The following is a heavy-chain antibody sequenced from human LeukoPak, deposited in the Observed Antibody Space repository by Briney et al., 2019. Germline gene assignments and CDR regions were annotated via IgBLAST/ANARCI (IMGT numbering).Heavy chain of an antibody. D-gene: IGHD3-22*01. CDR2: IYYSGST. CDR3: ARNSFNYDSSGYSLNFDY. J-gene: IGHJ4*02. Sequence: PETLSLTCTVSGGSISSYYWSWIRQPPGKGLEWIGYIYYSGSTNYNPSLKSRVTISVDTSKNQFSLKLSSVTAADTAVYYCARNSFNYDSSGYSLNFDYWGQGTLVTVSS. V-gene: IGHV4-59*01. CDR1: GGSISSYY.